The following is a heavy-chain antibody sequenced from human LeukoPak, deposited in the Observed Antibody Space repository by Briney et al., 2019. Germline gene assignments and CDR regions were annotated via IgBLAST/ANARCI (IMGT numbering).Heavy chain of an antibody. CDR2: TNHSGST. CDR1: GGSFSGYY. Sequence: SETLSLTCAVYGGSFSGYYWSWIRQPPGKGLEWIGETNHSGSTNYNPSLKSRVTISVDTSKNQFSLKLSSVTAADTAVYYYARRGDLGRAFDVWGQGTMVTVSS. J-gene: IGHJ3*01. V-gene: IGHV4-34*01. D-gene: IGHD2-21*02. CDR3: ARRGDLGRAFDV.